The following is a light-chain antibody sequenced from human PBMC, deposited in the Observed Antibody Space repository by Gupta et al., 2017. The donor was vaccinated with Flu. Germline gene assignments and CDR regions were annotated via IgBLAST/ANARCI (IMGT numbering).Light chain of an antibody. Sequence: AIRMTQPPSPLSASVGDRVTTTCRASQGTRNDLGWYQQKTGKAPKLLIYRAYSLVSGVPSRFTGSQSRTSFTLTISGLQPEDFATYSCLQDHDYPLTFGGGTKVEIK. V-gene: IGKV1-6*01. J-gene: IGKJ4*01. CDR2: RAY. CDR3: LQDHDYPLT. CDR1: QGTRND.